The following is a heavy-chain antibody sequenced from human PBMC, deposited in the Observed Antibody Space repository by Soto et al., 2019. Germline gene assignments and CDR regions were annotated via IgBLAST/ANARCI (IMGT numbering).Heavy chain of an antibody. J-gene: IGHJ6*02. D-gene: IGHD3-22*01. V-gene: IGHV3-48*03. CDR2: ISSSGSTI. CDR1: GFTFSSYE. Sequence: PGGSLRLSCAASGFTFSSYEMNWVRQAPGKGLEWVSYISSSGSTIYYADSVKGRFTISRDNAKNSLYLQMNSLRAEDTAVYYCAGRGGYYDSSGYRIMDVWGQGTTVTSP. CDR3: AGRGGYYDSSGYRIMDV.